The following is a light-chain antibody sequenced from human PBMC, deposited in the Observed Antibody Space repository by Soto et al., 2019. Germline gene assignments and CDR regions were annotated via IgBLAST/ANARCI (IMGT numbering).Light chain of an antibody. CDR3: QTWGTGFWV. J-gene: IGLJ3*02. V-gene: IGLV4-69*01. Sequence: QSVLTQSPSASASLGASVNLTCNLTSGHSSYAIAWHQQHPEKGPRYLMKLNSDGSHTKGDGIPDRFSGSSSGAQRYLTISSLQSEDEADYYCQTWGTGFWVFGGGTKLTVL. CDR1: SGHSSYA. CDR2: LNSDGSH.